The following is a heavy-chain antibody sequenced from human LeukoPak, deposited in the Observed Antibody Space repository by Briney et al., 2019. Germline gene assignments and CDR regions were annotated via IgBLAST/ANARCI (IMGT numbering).Heavy chain of an antibody. D-gene: IGHD3-22*01. CDR1: GYTFTSYG. CDR3: ARDPTNTSGRYVYFDY. CDR2: ISAYSGNT. V-gene: IGHV1-18*01. Sequence: GASVKVSCKASGYTFTSYGIIWVRQAPGQGLEWMGWISAYSGNTNYAQNLQGRVTMTTDTSTSTAYMEVRSLRSDDTAVYYCARDPTNTSGRYVYFDYWGQGTLVTVSS. J-gene: IGHJ4*02.